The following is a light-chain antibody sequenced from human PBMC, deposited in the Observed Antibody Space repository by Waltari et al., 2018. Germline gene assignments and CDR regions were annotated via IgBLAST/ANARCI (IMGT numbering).Light chain of an antibody. V-gene: IGKV4-1*01. J-gene: IGKJ4*01. CDR3: QQYYSTPLT. CDR1: QSVLYSSNNDRNY. CDR2: CAS. Sequence: DIVMTQSPDSLAVSLGERATINCKSSQSVLYSSNNDRNYLAWYQQKPGQPPKLLFYCASTRESGVPDRFRGSGSETDFTLTISSLQAEDVAVYFCQQYYSTPLTFGGGTKVEIK.